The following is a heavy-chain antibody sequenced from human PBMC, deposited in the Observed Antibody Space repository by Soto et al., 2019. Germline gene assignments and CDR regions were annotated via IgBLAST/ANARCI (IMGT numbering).Heavy chain of an antibody. CDR1: GGTFSSYA. J-gene: IGHJ6*02. D-gene: IGHD1-1*01. CDR2: IIPIFGTA. CDR3: ARPSVGEDTTAGGWAYYYGMDV. V-gene: IGHV1-69*12. Sequence: QVQLVQSGAEVKKPGSSVKVSCKASGGTFSSYAISWVRQAPGQGLEWMGGIIPIFGTANYAQKFQGRVTITADEYTSTAYMELSRLRSEDTAVYYCARPSVGEDTTAGGWAYYYGMDVWGQGTTVTVSS.